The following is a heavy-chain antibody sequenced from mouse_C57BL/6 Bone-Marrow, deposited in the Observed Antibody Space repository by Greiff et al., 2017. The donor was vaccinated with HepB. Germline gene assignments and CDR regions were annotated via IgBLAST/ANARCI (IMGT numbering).Heavy chain of an antibody. CDR2: IYPRSGNT. D-gene: IGHD2-1*01. J-gene: IGHJ2*01. V-gene: IGHV1-81*01. CDR3: ARYPDLLYFDY. Sequence: VQLQQSGAELARPGASVKLSCKASGYTFTSYGISWVKQRTGQGLEWIGEIYPRSGNTYYNEKFKCKATLTADKSSSTAYMELSSLTSEDSAVYFFARYPDLLYFDYWGQGTTLTVSS. CDR1: GYTFTSYG.